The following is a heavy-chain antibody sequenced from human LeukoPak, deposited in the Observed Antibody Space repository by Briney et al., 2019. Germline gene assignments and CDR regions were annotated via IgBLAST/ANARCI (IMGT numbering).Heavy chain of an antibody. CDR2: IYNTGST. V-gene: IGHV4-61*01. D-gene: IGHD2-15*01. CDR3: ARAGHCSGGSCYYFDY. Sequence: SETLSLTCTVSGGSISSYYWSSISTYYWSWTRQTPGKVMEWIENIYNTGSTNYNPSLKSRVTISVDTSKNQVSLKLSSVTAADTAVYYCARAGHCSGGSCYYFDYWGQGTLVT. CDR1: GGSISSYYWSSISTYY. J-gene: IGHJ4*02.